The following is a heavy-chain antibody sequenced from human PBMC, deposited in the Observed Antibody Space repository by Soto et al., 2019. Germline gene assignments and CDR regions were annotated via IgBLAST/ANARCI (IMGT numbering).Heavy chain of an antibody. CDR3: ARDGWAGPHDY. CDR1: GYTFTTYG. V-gene: IGHV1-18*04. D-gene: IGHD6-19*01. Sequence: QVHLVQSGAEVKKPGASVKVSCKASGYTFTTYGIDWVRQAPGQGLEWMGWSSTHNGNANYAQKFQGRVTMTTDTSTSTGYMELRSLRSDDTAMYYCARDGWAGPHDYWGQGTLVTVSS. J-gene: IGHJ4*02. CDR2: SSTHNGNA.